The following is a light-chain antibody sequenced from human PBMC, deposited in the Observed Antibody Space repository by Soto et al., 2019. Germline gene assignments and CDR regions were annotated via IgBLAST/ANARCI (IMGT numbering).Light chain of an antibody. CDR2: GAS. J-gene: IGKJ4*01. V-gene: IGKV3-20*01. Sequence: EIVLTQSPGTLSLSPGERATLSCRASQSVSGSYFAWYQQKPGQAPRLLIYGASSRATGIPDRFSGSGSGTEFTLTISRLEPEDFAVYYCQQYGSSQVTFGGGTKVEIK. CDR3: QQYGSSQVT. CDR1: QSVSGSY.